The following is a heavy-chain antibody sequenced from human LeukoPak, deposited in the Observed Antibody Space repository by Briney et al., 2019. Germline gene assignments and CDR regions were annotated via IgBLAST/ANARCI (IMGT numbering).Heavy chain of an antibody. J-gene: IGHJ4*02. CDR1: GFTFSSYS. D-gene: IGHD2-2*01. CDR3: ARAAIVVVPAAILPEDY. V-gene: IGHV3-21*01. Sequence: GGSLRLSCAASGFTFSSYSMNWVRQAPGKGLEWVSSISSSSYIYYADSVKGRFTISRDNAKNSLYLQMNSLRAEDTAVYYCARAAIVVVPAAILPEDYWGQGTLVTVSS. CDR2: ISSSSYI.